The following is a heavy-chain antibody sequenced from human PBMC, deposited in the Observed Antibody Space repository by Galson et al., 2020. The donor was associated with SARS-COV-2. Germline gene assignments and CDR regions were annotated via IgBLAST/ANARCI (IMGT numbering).Heavy chain of an antibody. CDR3: SRNRHGSTWSPSDY. CDR2: SSGNGGST. V-gene: IGHV3-23*01. CDR1: GFTFITYA. J-gene: IGHJ4*02. Sequence: GGSLRLSCAASGFTFITYAMTWVRQAPGKGLEWISASSGNGGSTYYAASVEGRFTISRDISKNTLHLHMHSLRADDTAIYYCSRNRHGSTWSPSDYWGQGTLVTVSA. D-gene: IGHD6-13*01.